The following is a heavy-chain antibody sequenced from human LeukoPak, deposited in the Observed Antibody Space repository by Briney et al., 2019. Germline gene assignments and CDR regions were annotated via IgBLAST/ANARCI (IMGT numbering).Heavy chain of an antibody. CDR3: ARGAVDPPWAHLDS. CDR2: INHSGST. D-gene: IGHD6-19*01. CDR1: GGSFSGYY. Sequence: PSETLSLTCAVYGGSFSGYYWSWIRQPPGKGLEWIGEINHSGSTNYNPSLKSRVTISVDTSKNQFSLHLNSVTPEDTAVYYCARGAVDPPWAHLDSWGQGTLVTVSS. J-gene: IGHJ4*02. V-gene: IGHV4-34*01.